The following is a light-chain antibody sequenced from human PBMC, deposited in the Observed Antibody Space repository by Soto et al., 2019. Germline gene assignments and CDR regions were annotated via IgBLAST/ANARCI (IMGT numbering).Light chain of an antibody. Sequence: SGLTQPASVSGSPGQSITISCTGTSSDVGGYNYVSRYQQHPGKAPKLMIYEVSNRPSGVSNRFSGSKSGNTASLTISGLQAEDEADYYCSSYTSSSTLAYVFGTGTKVTVL. CDR2: EVS. CDR3: SSYTSSSTLAYV. J-gene: IGLJ1*01. V-gene: IGLV2-14*01. CDR1: SSDVGGYNY.